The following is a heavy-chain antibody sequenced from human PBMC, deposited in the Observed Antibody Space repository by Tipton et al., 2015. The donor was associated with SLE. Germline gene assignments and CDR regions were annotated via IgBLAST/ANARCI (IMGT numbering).Heavy chain of an antibody. CDR3: ARPLGYCSSASCYAGTNWFDP. J-gene: IGHJ5*02. CDR2: IYYGGST. D-gene: IGHD2-2*01. CDR1: GGSVSGYY. V-gene: IGHV4-59*02. Sequence: TLSLTCTVSGGSVSGYYWSWIRQTPGKGLEWIAYIYYGGSTDYNPSLRSRVTTSVDTSKNQFSLNLSSVTAADTAVYYCARPLGYCSSASCYAGTNWFDPWGQGTLVTVSS.